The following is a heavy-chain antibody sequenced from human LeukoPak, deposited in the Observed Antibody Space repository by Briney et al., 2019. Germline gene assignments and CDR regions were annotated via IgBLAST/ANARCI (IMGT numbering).Heavy chain of an antibody. J-gene: IGHJ4*02. CDR3: AFGGYSYEMSDS. CDR2: IYSGGST. V-gene: IGHV3-53*01. D-gene: IGHD5-18*01. CDR1: VFTVSSNY. Sequence: PGGSLRLSCAASVFTVSSNYMSGLPQAPGKGLEWVSVIYSGGSTYYADSVKGRFTISRENSKKTLYLQMNSLRAEDTAVYYCAFGGYSYEMSDSWGQGTLVTVSS.